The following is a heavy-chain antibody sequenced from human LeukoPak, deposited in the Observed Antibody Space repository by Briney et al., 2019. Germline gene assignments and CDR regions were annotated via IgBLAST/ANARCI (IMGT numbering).Heavy chain of an antibody. V-gene: IGHV4-59*02. Sequence: SETLSLACTVFGDSVTGYYLNWVRQPPGKGLEWIGHIYKIGTTNYNPSLKSRLTISADTSKNQFSLKLRSVTAADTAVYYCVIGVGWQPDYWGQGALVTVSS. J-gene: IGHJ4*02. CDR2: IYKIGTT. CDR1: GDSVTGYY. CDR3: VIGVGWQPDY. D-gene: IGHD2-15*01.